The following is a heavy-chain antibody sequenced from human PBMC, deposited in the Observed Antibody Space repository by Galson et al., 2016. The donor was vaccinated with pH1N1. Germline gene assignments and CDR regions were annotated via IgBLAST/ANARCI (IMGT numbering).Heavy chain of an antibody. J-gene: IGHJ4*02. V-gene: IGHV7-4-1*02. CDR1: GYTFASYA. Sequence: SVKVSCKASGYTFASYAINWVRQVPGQGLEWMGWIHTTTGDPSYGQGFTGRFIFSLDTSVTTAYLQISSLKTEDAAVYYCARESYRCSGGSCYFDSGGQGTLVTVSS. CDR3: ARESYRCSGGSCYFDS. D-gene: IGHD2-15*01. CDR2: IHTTTGDP.